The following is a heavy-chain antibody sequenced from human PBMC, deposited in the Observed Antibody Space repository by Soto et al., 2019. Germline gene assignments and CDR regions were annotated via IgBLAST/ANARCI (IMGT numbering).Heavy chain of an antibody. CDR1: GFTFSSYA. Sequence: EVQLLESGGGLVQPGGSLRLSCAASGFTFSSYAMSWVRQAPGKGLEWVSAISGSGGSTYYADSVKGRFTISRDNSKNTLYLQMNSLRAEDTAVYYCAKDPVVVVVAATVGFDYWGQGTLVTVSS. D-gene: IGHD2-15*01. V-gene: IGHV3-23*01. J-gene: IGHJ4*02. CDR3: AKDPVVVVVAATVGFDY. CDR2: ISGSGGST.